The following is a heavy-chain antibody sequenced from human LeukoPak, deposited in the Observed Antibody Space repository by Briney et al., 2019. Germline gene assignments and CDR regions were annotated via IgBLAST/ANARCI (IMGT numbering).Heavy chain of an antibody. CDR2: IYHSGST. CDR3: ARTTTPFDY. Sequence: SETLSLTCTVSGGSISSGGYYWSWIRQPPGKGLEWIGYIYHSGSTYYNPSLKSRVTISVDRSKNQFSLKLSSVIAADTAVYYCARTTTPFDYWGQGTLVTVSS. CDR1: GGSISSGGYY. V-gene: IGHV4-30-2*01. J-gene: IGHJ4*02. D-gene: IGHD1-1*01.